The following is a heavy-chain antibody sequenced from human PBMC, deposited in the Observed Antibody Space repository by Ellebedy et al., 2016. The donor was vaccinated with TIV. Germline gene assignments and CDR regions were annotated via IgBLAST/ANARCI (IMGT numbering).Heavy chain of an antibody. CDR2: INPNSGGT. J-gene: IGHJ3*02. D-gene: IGHD3-22*01. Sequence: ASVKVSCXASGYTFTGYYMHWVRQAPGQGLEWMGWINPNSGGTNYAQKFQGWVTMTRDTSISTAYMELSRLRSDDTAVYYCAITMIVDDAFDIWGQGTMVTVSS. CDR1: GYTFTGYY. V-gene: IGHV1-2*04. CDR3: AITMIVDDAFDI.